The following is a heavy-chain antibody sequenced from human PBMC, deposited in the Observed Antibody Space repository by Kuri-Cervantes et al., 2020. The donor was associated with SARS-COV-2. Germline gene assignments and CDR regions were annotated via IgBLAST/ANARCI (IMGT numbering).Heavy chain of an antibody. J-gene: IGHJ6*02. CDR3: ARVRGDYDFWSGYYRPYYYYGMDV. CDR2: IYYSGST. CDR1: GGSISSYY. D-gene: IGHD3-3*01. Sequence: SETLSLTCTVSGGSISSYYWSWIRQPPGKGLEWIGYIYYSGSTNYNPSLKSRVTISVDTSKNQFSLKLSSVTAADTAVYYCARVRGDYDFWSGYYRPYYYYGMDVWGQGNTVNVSS. V-gene: IGHV4-59*01.